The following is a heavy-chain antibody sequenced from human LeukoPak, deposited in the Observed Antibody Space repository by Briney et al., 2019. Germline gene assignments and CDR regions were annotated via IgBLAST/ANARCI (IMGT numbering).Heavy chain of an antibody. CDR1: SGSISPDY. V-gene: IGHV4-4*07. CDR3: ARSAMVRGVIVY. Sequence: PSETLSLTCSVSSGSISPDYWNWIRQPAGKGLEWIGRIDSSGNTHYNPSLKSRVTISVDTSKNQFSLKLSSVTAADTAVYYCARSAMVRGVIVYWGQGTLVTVSS. CDR2: IDSSGNT. D-gene: IGHD3-10*01. J-gene: IGHJ4*02.